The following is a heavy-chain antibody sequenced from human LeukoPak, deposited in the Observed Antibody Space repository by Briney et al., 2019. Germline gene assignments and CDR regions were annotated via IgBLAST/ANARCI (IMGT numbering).Heavy chain of an antibody. Sequence: ASVKVSCKASGYSFSTYGISWVRQAPGQGLEWMGGIIPIFGTANYAQKFQGRVTITADKSTSTAYMELSSLRSEDTAVYYCARAMSCSGGSCYGAFDIWGQGTMVTVSS. CDR2: IIPIFGTA. D-gene: IGHD2-15*01. J-gene: IGHJ3*02. CDR3: ARAMSCSGGSCYGAFDI. V-gene: IGHV1-69*06. CDR1: GYSFSTYG.